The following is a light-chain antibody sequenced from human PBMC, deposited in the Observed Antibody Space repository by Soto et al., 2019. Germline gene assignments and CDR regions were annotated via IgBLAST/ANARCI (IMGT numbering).Light chain of an antibody. CDR3: QSADSSGTPVV. Sequence: SSELTQPPSVSVSPGQTARITCSGAALPKQYAYWYQQKPGQAPVLVIYKDSERPSGIPERFSGSSSGTTVTLTISGVQAEDEADYYCQSADSSGTPVVFGGGTKLTVL. J-gene: IGLJ2*01. CDR2: KDS. V-gene: IGLV3-25*03. CDR1: ALPKQY.